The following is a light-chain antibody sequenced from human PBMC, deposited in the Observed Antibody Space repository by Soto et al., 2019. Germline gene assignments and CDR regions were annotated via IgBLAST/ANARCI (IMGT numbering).Light chain of an antibody. V-gene: IGKV2-28*01. Sequence: DIVMTQPPLSLPVTPGEPASISCRSSQSLLHGNGYNYLDWYLQKPGQSPQLLIYLGSNRAAGVPDRFSGSGSGTDFTLKISRVVAEDVGVYYCMQALQTPLTFGPGTKVDIK. CDR3: MQALQTPLT. CDR2: LGS. CDR1: QSLLHGNGYNY. J-gene: IGKJ3*01.